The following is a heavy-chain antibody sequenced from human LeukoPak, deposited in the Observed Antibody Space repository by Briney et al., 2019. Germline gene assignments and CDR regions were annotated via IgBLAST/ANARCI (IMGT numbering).Heavy chain of an antibody. CDR1: GYSFINYW. CDR2: IYPGNSDI. D-gene: IGHD2-15*01. Sequence: GESLKISCKGSGYSFINYWIGWVRQMPDKGLEWMGIIYPGNSDIRYSPSFQGQVTISVDKSINTAYLQWTSLKASDTAIYYCTTGRSCSGGSCSSSFDFWGQGTLLTVPS. J-gene: IGHJ4*02. CDR3: TTGRSCSGGSCSSSFDF. V-gene: IGHV5-51*01.